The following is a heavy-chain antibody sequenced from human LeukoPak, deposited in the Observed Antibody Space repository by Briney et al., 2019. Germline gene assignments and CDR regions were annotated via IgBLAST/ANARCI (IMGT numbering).Heavy chain of an antibody. D-gene: IGHD3-9*01. J-gene: IGHJ5*02. CDR3: ASEQLLRYFDWLPHGWFDP. V-gene: IGHV4-39*07. CDR2: IYYSGST. Sequence: PSETLSLTCTVSGGSISSSSYYWGWIRQPPGKGLEWIGSIYYSGSTYYNPSLKSRVTISVDTSKNQFSLKLCSVTAADTAVYYCASEQLLRYFDWLPHGWFDPWGQGTLVTVSS. CDR1: GGSISSSSYY.